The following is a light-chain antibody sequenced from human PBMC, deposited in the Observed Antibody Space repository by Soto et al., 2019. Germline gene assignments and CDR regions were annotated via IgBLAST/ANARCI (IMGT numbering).Light chain of an antibody. CDR3: QSFDNSLSGSRV. CDR1: SSNIGAGYD. J-gene: IGLJ1*01. Sequence: QSVLTQPPSVSGAPGQRVTISCTGSSSNIGAGYDVHWYKQLPGTAPKVLIYGNNNRPSGVPDRFSGSKSGTSASLAITGFQAEDEADYYCQSFDNSLSGSRVFGTGTKV. CDR2: GNN. V-gene: IGLV1-40*01.